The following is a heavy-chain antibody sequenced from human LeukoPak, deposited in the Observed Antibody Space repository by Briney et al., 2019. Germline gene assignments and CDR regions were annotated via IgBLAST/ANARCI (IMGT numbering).Heavy chain of an antibody. J-gene: IGHJ5*02. Sequence: SETLSLTCAVYRGSFSGYYWSWIRQPPGKGLEWIGEINHSGSTNYNPSLKSRVTISVDTSKNQFSLKLSSVTAADTAVYYCATGGRRGIAAAGTGGRNNWFDPWGQGTLVAVSS. D-gene: IGHD6-13*01. CDR3: ATGGRRGIAAAGTGGRNNWFDP. CDR2: INHSGST. CDR1: RGSFSGYY. V-gene: IGHV4-34*01.